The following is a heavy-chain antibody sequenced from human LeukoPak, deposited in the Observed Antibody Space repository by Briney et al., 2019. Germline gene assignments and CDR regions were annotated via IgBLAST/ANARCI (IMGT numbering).Heavy chain of an antibody. CDR2: IYYSGSA. D-gene: IGHD4-11*01. V-gene: IGHV4-61*01. CDR1: GSSVNSGTYY. J-gene: IGHJ6*03. CDR3: ARASVTYYYYYYMDV. Sequence: SETLSLTCTVSGSSVNSGTYYWGWIRQPPGKGLEWIGDIYYSGSANYNPSLKSRVTMSVDTSKNQFSLKLSSVTAADTAVYYCARASVTYYYYYYMDVWGKGTTVTVSS.